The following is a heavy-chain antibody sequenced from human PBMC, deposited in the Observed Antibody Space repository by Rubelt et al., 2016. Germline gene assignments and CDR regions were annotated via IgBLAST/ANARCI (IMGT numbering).Heavy chain of an antibody. CDR3: ARGYGSGSYWNY. V-gene: IGHV4-59*12. D-gene: IGHD3-10*01. Sequence: QVQLQQWGAGLLKPSETLSLTCTVSGGSISSYYWSWIRQPPGKGLEWIGYIYYSGSTNYNPSLKSRVTISVDTSKSQFSLKLSAVTAADTAVYYCARGYGSGSYWNYWGQGTLVSVSS. CDR1: GGSISSYY. J-gene: IGHJ4*02. CDR2: IYYSGST.